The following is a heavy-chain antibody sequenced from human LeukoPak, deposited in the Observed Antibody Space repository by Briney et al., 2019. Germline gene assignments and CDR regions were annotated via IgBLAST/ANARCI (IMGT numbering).Heavy chain of an antibody. CDR2: MNPNSGST. V-gene: IGHV1-8*01. J-gene: IGHJ5*02. D-gene: IGHD3-22*01. CDR3: ARSGDSSGYYPNWFDP. CDR1: GYTFTSYD. Sequence: ASVKVSCKASGYTFTSYDINWVRQATEQGLEWMGWMNPNSGSTGYAQKYQGRVTMTRNTSISTAYMELRSLRSEDTAVYYCARSGDSSGYYPNWFDPWGQGTLVTVSS.